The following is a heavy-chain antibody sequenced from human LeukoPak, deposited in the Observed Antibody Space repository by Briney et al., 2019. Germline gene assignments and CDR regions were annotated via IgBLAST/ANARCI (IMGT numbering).Heavy chain of an antibody. V-gene: IGHV3-23*01. CDR3: AKDMWF. CDR2: IGGSGFTT. J-gene: IGHJ4*02. Sequence: GGSLRLSCAASGFTFSSYAMSWVRQTPGKGLEWVSSIGGSGFTTYYADSVKGRFTISRDNSKNTLYLQMNGLRVEDTAVYYCAKDMWFGGQGTLVTVSS. CDR1: GFTFSSYA. D-gene: IGHD3-10*01.